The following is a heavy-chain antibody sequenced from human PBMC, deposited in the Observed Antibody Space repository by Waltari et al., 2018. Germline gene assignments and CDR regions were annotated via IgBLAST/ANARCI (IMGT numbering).Heavy chain of an antibody. CDR3: ARDKKGHRITMIPFGGMDV. J-gene: IGHJ6*02. Sequence: EVQLVESGGGLVKPGGSLRLSCAASGFTFSSYSMNWVRQAPGKGLEWVSSISSSSSYIYYADSVKGRFTISRDNAKNSLYLQMNSLRAEDTAVYYCARDKKGHRITMIPFGGMDVWGQGTTVTVSS. CDR2: ISSSSSYI. CDR1: GFTFSSYS. D-gene: IGHD3-22*01. V-gene: IGHV3-21*01.